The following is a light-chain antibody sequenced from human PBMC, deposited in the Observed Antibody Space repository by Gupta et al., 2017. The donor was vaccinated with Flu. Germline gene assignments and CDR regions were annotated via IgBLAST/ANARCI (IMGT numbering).Light chain of an antibody. V-gene: IGKV3-11*01. Sequence: EIVLTQSPSTLSLSPAERATLSCRASQSVSRYLAWYHQRPGQAPRLLIYDASKSATGIAARFSGSGSGTDFTFTISSREPQDFAVYYCQRRDNCPLTFGGGTKVEIK. CDR2: DAS. CDR1: QSVSRY. CDR3: QRRDNCPLT. J-gene: IGKJ4*01.